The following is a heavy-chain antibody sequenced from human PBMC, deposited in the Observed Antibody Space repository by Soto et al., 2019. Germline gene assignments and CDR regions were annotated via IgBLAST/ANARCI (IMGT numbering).Heavy chain of an antibody. D-gene: IGHD3-10*01. CDR1: GFTFSSYA. V-gene: IGHV3-23*01. CDR3: AKRHYYGSGSYYPL. CDR2: ISSSGGST. Sequence: EVQLLESGGGLVQPGGSLRLSCAASGFTFSSYAMSWVRQAPGQGLESVSTISSSGGSTYYADSVKGRFTISRDNSKNTLYLQMNSLRAEDTAIYYCAKRHYYGSGSYYPLGGQGTLVTVSS. J-gene: IGHJ4*02.